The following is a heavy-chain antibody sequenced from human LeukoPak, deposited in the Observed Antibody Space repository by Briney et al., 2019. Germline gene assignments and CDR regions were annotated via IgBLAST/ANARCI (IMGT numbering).Heavy chain of an antibody. J-gene: IGHJ4*02. V-gene: IGHV3-30*18. CDR1: GFTFSSYA. Sequence: PGRSLRLSCAASGFTFSSYAMHWVRQAPGKGLEWVALISYDGSNRYYADSVKGRFTISRDNSKNTLYLQMNSLRVDDTAVYYCAKDGTRGIRFGKIPHYFDYWGQGTLVTVSS. CDR3: AKDGTRGIRFGKIPHYFDY. D-gene: IGHD3-10*01. CDR2: ISYDGSNR.